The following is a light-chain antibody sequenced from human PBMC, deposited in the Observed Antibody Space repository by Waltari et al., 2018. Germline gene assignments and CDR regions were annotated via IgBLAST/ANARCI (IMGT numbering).Light chain of an antibody. CDR2: GAS. J-gene: IGKJ4*01. V-gene: IGKV3-20*01. CDR3: QWYGSSPLLT. Sequence: EIVLTQSPGTLSLSPGERATLSCRASQSFSSNFLAWYQQRPGQAPRLLIYGASNRAAGIPDRFSGSGSGTDFTLTISRLEPEDFAVYYCQWYGSSPLLTFGGGTTVAIK. CDR1: QSFSSNF.